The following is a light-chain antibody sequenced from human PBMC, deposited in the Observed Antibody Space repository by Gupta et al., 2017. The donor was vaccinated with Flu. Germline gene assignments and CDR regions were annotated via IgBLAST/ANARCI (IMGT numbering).Light chain of an antibody. CDR1: QSISSW. J-gene: IGKJ2*01. CDR3: QQYNSYPYT. CDR2: KAS. V-gene: IGKV1-5*03. Sequence: DIQMTQPPSTLSASVGDRVTITCRASQSISSWLAWYQQKPGKAPKLLIYKASSLESGVPSRFNGSGSGTEFTLTISSLQPDDFATYYCQQYNSYPYTFGQGTKLEIK.